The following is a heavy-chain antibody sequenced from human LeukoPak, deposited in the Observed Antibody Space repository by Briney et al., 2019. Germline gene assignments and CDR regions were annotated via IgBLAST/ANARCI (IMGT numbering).Heavy chain of an antibody. J-gene: IGHJ4*02. CDR2: IYSGGST. Sequence: GESLRLSCAASGLTVSTNYMSWVRQAPGKALEWVSVIYSGGSTYYADSVRGRFTISRDNSKNTLYLQMNSLRAEDTAVYYCAKDALAAAGTYFDYWGQGTLVTVSS. CDR3: AKDALAAAGTYFDY. V-gene: IGHV3-66*01. CDR1: GLTVSTNY. D-gene: IGHD6-13*01.